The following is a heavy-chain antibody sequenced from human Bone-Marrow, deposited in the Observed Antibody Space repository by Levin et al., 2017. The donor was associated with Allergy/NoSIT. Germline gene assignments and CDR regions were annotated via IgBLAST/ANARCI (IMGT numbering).Heavy chain of an antibody. V-gene: IGHV4-39*01. CDR3: ASYSSGYYFDY. D-gene: IGHD3-22*01. CDR2: IYYSGST. Sequence: SQTLSLTCTVSGGSIRSSSYYWGWIRQPPGKGLEWIGSIYYSGSTYYNPSLKSRVTISVDTSKNQFSLKLSSVTAADTAVYYCASYSSGYYFDYWGQGTLVTVSS. CDR1: GGSIRSSSYY. J-gene: IGHJ4*02.